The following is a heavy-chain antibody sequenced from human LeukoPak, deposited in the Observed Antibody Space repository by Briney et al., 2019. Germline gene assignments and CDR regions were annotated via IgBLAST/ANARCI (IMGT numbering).Heavy chain of an antibody. J-gene: IGHJ4*02. V-gene: IGHV3-7*01. Sequence: GGSLRLSCAASGFTFSSYWMSWVRQAPGKGLEWVANIKQDGSEKYYVDSVKGRFTISRDNAKNSLYLQMNSLRAEDTAEYYCARDGGVDIVVVPADYWGQGTLVTVSS. D-gene: IGHD2-2*01. CDR3: ARDGGVDIVVVPADY. CDR1: GFTFSSYW. CDR2: IKQDGSEK.